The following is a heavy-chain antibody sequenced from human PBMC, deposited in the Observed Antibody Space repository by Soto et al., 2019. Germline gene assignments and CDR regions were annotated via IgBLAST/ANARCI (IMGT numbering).Heavy chain of an antibody. CDR1: GFSLSTSGMC. V-gene: IGHV2-70*01. CDR3: ARTTYYYDSSGGGAFFDY. CDR2: IDWDDDK. D-gene: IGHD3-22*01. J-gene: IGHJ4*02. Sequence: SGPTLVNPTQTLTLTCTFSGFSLSTSGMCVSWIRQPPGKALEWLALIDWDDDKYYSTSLKTRLTISKDTSKNQVVLTMTNMDPVGTATYYCARTTYYYDSSGGGAFFDYWGQGTLVTVSS.